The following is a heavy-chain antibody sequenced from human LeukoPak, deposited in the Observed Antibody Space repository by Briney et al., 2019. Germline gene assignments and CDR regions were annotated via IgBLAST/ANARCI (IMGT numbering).Heavy chain of an antibody. Sequence: ASVKVSCKASGYTFTGYYMHWVRQAPGQGLEWMGWINPNSGDTKYAQKFQGRVTMTRDTSISTAYMDLSRLRSDDTAVYYCATQRGSYLWGTDFDYWGQGTLVTVSS. CDR1: GYTFTGYY. J-gene: IGHJ4*02. D-gene: IGHD3-16*01. V-gene: IGHV1-2*02. CDR3: ATQRGSYLWGTDFDY. CDR2: INPNSGDT.